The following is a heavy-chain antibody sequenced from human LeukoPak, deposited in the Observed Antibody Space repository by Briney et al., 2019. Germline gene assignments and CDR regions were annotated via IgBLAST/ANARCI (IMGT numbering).Heavy chain of an antibody. V-gene: IGHV4-39*02. D-gene: IGHD1-26*01. CDR1: GGSISSSSYY. J-gene: IGHJ4*02. Sequence: PSETLSLTCTVSGGSISSSSYYWGWIRQPPGKGLEWIGSIYYSGSTYYNPSLKSRVTISVDTSKNQFSLKLSSVTAADTAVYYCARDFGSYPYYFDYWGQGTLVTVSS. CDR2: IYYSGST. CDR3: ARDFGSYPYYFDY.